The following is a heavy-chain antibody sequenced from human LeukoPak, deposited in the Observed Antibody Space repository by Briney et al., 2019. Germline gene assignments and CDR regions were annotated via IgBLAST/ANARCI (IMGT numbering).Heavy chain of an antibody. J-gene: IGHJ5*02. Sequence: SDTLSLTCAVSGYSFTNHYWIWIRQPPGKGLEGIGEILHTGSTKYNPSFKSRGTISIDTSKNQFFLTFTSVTAADTAVYFCARGPAAVHPWGQGTLVTVSS. CDR3: ARGPAAVHP. CDR1: GYSFTNHY. D-gene: IGHD6-13*01. V-gene: IGHV4-34*12. CDR2: ILHTGST.